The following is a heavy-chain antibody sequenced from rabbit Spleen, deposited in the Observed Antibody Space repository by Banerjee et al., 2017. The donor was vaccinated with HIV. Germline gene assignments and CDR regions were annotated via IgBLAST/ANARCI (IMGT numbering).Heavy chain of an antibody. CDR2: ILGGSSGAT. CDR3: ARDLVGVIGWNFFL. CDR1: GVSFSDKDV. D-gene: IGHD1-1*01. Sequence: QEQLVESGGGLVKPEGSLTLTCKASGVSFSDKDVMCWVCQAPGKGLEWIACILGGSSGATYYANWAKGRFPISRTSSTTVTLRMTSLTAADRATYFCARDLVGVIGWNFFLWGQGTLVTVS. V-gene: IGHV1S45*01. J-gene: IGHJ3*01.